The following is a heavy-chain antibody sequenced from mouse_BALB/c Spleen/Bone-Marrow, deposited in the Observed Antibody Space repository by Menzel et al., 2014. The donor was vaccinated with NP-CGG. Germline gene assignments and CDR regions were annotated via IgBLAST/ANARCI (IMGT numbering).Heavy chain of an antibody. D-gene: IGHD1-2*01. Sequence: EVMLVESGGGLVQPGGSLRLSCATSGFTFTDYYVNWVRQPPGKALEWLGFIRSQANGYTTEYSASVKGRFTISRDNSQSILYLQMNTLRAEDSATYYCARDIGRLLFDFWGQGTTLTVSS. J-gene: IGHJ2*01. CDR3: ARDIGRLLFDF. CDR2: IRSQANGYTT. V-gene: IGHV7-3*02. CDR1: GFTFTDYY.